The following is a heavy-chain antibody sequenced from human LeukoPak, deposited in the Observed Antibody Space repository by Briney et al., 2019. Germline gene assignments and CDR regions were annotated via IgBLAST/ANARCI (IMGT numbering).Heavy chain of an antibody. Sequence: PGGSLRLSCAASGFTFSSYVMHWVRQAPGKGLEWVAIISYDGSNEYYADSVKGRFTISRDNSKNTLYLQMNSLRAEDTALYYCAKTNSSGWYYFDYWGQGTLVTVSS. CDR2: ISYDGSNE. J-gene: IGHJ4*02. D-gene: IGHD6-19*01. CDR1: GFTFSSYV. CDR3: AKTNSSGWYYFDY. V-gene: IGHV3-30*04.